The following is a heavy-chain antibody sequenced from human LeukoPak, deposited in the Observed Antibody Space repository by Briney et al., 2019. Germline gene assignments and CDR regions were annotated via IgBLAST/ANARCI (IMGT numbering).Heavy chain of an antibody. J-gene: IGHJ1*01. D-gene: IGHD3-22*01. Sequence: SEALSLTCTVSGGSISSYYWSWIRQPPGKGLEWIGYIYYSGSTNYNPSLKSRVTISVDTSKNQFSLKLSSVTAADTAVYYCASIPLYYYDSSGYYLAEYFQHWGQGTLVTVSS. CDR2: IYYSGST. V-gene: IGHV4-59*08. CDR1: GGSISSYY. CDR3: ASIPLYYYDSSGYYLAEYFQH.